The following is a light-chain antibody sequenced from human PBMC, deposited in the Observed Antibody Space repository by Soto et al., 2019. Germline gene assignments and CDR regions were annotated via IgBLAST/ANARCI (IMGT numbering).Light chain of an antibody. Sequence: DIQMTQSPSSVSASVGDRVTITCRASQSISNWLAWYQQKPGAAPKPLIYAATSLQGGVPSRFSGSVPGTVFTLTINSLQPEDFAPYFCQEANTFPLWTFGQGTKVEFK. CDR1: QSISNW. CDR3: QEANTFPLWT. J-gene: IGKJ1*01. CDR2: AAT. V-gene: IGKV1D-12*01.